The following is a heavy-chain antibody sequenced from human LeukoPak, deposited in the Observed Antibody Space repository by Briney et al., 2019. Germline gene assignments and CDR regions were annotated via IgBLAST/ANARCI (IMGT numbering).Heavy chain of an antibody. Sequence: GGSLRLSCAASGFCFSSYGMSWVRQAPGKGLEWVANIRDDGTEKYYVDSVKGRFTISRDNAKNSLYLQMNILRAEDTAVYFCARESTTGGFDFWGQETLVTVSS. CDR2: IRDDGTEK. CDR1: GFCFSSYG. D-gene: IGHD1-1*01. J-gene: IGHJ4*02. CDR3: ARESTTGGFDF. V-gene: IGHV3-7*05.